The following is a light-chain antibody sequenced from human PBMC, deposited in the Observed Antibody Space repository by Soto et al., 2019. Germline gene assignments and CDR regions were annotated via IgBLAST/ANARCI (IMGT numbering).Light chain of an antibody. CDR3: SSYTSSTTDD. Sequence: QSVLTQPASVSGSPGQSITISCTGTSSDVGAYNYVSWYQQHPGKAPKLMIYDVNNRPSGVSNRFSGSKSGNTASLTISGLQAGDEADYYCSSYTSSTTDDFGAGTKVTVL. J-gene: IGLJ1*01. CDR2: DVN. V-gene: IGLV2-14*03. CDR1: SSDVGAYNY.